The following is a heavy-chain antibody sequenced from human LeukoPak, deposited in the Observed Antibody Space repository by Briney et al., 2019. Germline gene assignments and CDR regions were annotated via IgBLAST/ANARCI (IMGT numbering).Heavy chain of an antibody. V-gene: IGHV3-21*01. D-gene: IGHD5/OR15-5a*01. CDR3: ATLSTDAFDI. Sequence: GGSLRLSCAASGFTFSSYSMNWVRQAPGKGLEWVSSISSSSSYIYYADSVKGRFTISRDNAENSLYLQMNSLRAEDTAVYYCATLSTDAFDIWGQGTMVTVSS. J-gene: IGHJ3*02. CDR1: GFTFSSYS. CDR2: ISSSSSYI.